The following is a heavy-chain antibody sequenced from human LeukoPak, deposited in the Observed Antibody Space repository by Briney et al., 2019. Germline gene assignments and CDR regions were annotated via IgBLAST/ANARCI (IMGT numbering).Heavy chain of an antibody. Sequence: GGSLRLSCAASGFTFSSYGMHWVRQAPGKGLEWVAVIWYDGSNKYYADSVKGRFTISRDNSKNTLYLQMNSLRAEDTAVYCCAKDFGGSLDYWGQGTLVTVSS. V-gene: IGHV3-33*06. D-gene: IGHD1-26*01. CDR2: IWYDGSNK. CDR1: GFTFSSYG. CDR3: AKDFGGSLDY. J-gene: IGHJ4*02.